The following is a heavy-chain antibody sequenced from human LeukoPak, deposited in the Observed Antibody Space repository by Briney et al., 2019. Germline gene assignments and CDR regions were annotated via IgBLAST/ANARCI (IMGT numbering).Heavy chain of an antibody. CDR2: ISSSGSTI. V-gene: IGHV3-48*03. D-gene: IGHD6-19*01. CDR3: ARTPHRIAVAVDY. CDR1: GFTFHNYA. Sequence: SGGSLRLSCEASGFTFHNYAMAWVRQAPGKGLEWVSYISSSGSTIYYADSVKGRFTISRDNAKNSLYLQMNSLRAEDTAVYYCARTPHRIAVAVDYWGQGTLVTVSS. J-gene: IGHJ4*02.